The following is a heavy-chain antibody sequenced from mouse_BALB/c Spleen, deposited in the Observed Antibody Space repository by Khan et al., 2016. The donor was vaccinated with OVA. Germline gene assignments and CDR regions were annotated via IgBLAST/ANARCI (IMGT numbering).Heavy chain of an antibody. CDR1: GYSLTSNYA. CDR2: INYSGST. V-gene: IGHV3-2*02. Sequence: EVQLQESGPGLVKPSQSLSLTCTVTGYSLTSNYAWNWIRQFPGNKLEWMGYINYSGSTSYTPSLKSRISITRVTSKNQFFLQLNSVTTEDTATYFCARGRAYWGQGTLVTVSA. D-gene: IGHD3-3*01. CDR3: ARGRAY. J-gene: IGHJ3*01.